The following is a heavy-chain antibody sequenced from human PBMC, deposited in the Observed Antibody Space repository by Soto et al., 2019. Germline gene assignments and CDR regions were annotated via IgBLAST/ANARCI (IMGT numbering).Heavy chain of an antibody. CDR3: AGRCDSTTCLGHFDY. CDR1: GDTFNNYV. J-gene: IGHJ4*02. D-gene: IGHD2-2*01. CDR2: ILPIFATA. Sequence: QVQLVQSGAEVKKPGSSVKVSCKASGDTFNNYVVNWVRQAPGQGLEWLGGILPIFATANYAQKFQGRVTITADKSTSTAYMELTSLRSEDTVVYYCAGRCDSTTCLGHFDYWGQGTLVTVAS. V-gene: IGHV1-69*06.